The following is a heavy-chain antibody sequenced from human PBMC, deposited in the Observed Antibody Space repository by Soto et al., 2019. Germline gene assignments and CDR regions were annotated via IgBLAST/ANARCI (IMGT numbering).Heavy chain of an antibody. D-gene: IGHD6-13*01. J-gene: IGHJ4*02. Sequence: QVQLVESGGGLVKPGGSLRLSCAASGFTLSDYYMSWIRQAPGKGLEWVSYISSSSSYTNYADSVKGRFTISRDNAKNSLYLQMNSLRAEDTAVYYCAGPTRDSSWYYFDYWGQGTLVTVSS. CDR1: GFTLSDYY. V-gene: IGHV3-11*05. CDR3: AGPTRDSSWYYFDY. CDR2: ISSSSSYT.